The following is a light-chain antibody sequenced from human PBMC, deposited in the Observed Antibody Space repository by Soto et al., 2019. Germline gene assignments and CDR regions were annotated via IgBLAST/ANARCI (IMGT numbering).Light chain of an antibody. CDR2: DAS. J-gene: IGKJ5*01. CDR3: QQRST. CDR1: QSVTRD. V-gene: IGKV3-11*01. Sequence: EIVLTQSPATLSLSPVERATLSCRASQSVTRDLAWYQQKPGQAPRLLIYDASNRATGIPARFSGSGSGTDFTLTISRLEPADFAVYYCQQRSTFGQGTRLEI.